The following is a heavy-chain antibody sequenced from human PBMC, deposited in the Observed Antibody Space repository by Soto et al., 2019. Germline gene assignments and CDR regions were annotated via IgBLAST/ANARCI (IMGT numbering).Heavy chain of an antibody. Sequence: GGSLRLSCAASGFTFSSRWMHWVRQAPGKGLVWVSRINSGGSTYYADSVKGRFTISRDNSKNTLYLQMNSLRAEDTAVYYCAKEVPDPWGQGTLVTVSS. V-gene: IGHV3-74*01. J-gene: IGHJ5*02. CDR2: INSGGST. CDR1: GFTFSSRW. D-gene: IGHD3-10*01. CDR3: AKEVPDP.